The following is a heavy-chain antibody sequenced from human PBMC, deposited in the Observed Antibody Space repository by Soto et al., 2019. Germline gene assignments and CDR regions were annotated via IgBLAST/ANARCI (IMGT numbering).Heavy chain of an antibody. Sequence: QITLKESGPPLVKPTQTLTLTCTFSGFSLSTSGVGVGWIRQPPGKALEWLALIYWDDDKRYSPSLKSRLTITKDTSKNQVVLTMTNMDPVDTATYYCAHVGSYVPYFDYWGQGTLVTVSS. CDR3: AHVGSYVPYFDY. CDR1: GFSLSTSGVG. J-gene: IGHJ4*02. D-gene: IGHD3-16*01. CDR2: IYWDDDK. V-gene: IGHV2-5*02.